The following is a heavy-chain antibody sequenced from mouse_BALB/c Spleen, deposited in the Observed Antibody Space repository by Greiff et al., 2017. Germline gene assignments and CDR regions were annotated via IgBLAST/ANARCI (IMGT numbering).Heavy chain of an antibody. CDR2: IDPANGNT. V-gene: IGHV14-3*02. Sequence: VQLKESGAELVKPGASVKLSCTASGFNIKDTYMHWVKQRPEQGLEWIGRIDPANGNTKYDPKFQGKATITADTSSNTAYLQLSSLTSEDTAVYYCARWYFDVWGAGTTVTVSS. CDR3: ARWYFDV. CDR1: GFNIKDTY. J-gene: IGHJ1*01.